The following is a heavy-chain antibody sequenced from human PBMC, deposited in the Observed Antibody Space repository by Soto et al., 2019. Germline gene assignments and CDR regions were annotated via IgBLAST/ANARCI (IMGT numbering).Heavy chain of an antibody. D-gene: IGHD3-16*02. V-gene: IGHV1-46*03. J-gene: IGHJ5*02. CDR2: INPSFGST. CDR3: SRSSGGFFGIIIEGSNWFAP. Sequence: ASVKVSCKAPADTFTSYYINWVRQAPGHGLECIGIINPSFGSTRFAQTSQGIFTITTNTSTSTVCMELRSLSSEDTAVYYFSRSSGGFFGIIIEGSNWFAPWGQGSLVTVSS. CDR1: ADTFTSYY.